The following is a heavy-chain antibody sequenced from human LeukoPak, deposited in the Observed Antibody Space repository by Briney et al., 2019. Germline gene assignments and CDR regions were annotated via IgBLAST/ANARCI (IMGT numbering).Heavy chain of an antibody. CDR1: GFTVGSNY. Sequence: GGSLRLSCAASGFTVGSNYMSWVRHAPGKGLEWVSVIYSGGSTYYAASVKGRFTISRDNSKNTLYLQMNSLRAEDTAVYYCARDPFHYYDSSPSDYWGQGTLVTVSS. D-gene: IGHD3-22*01. CDR3: ARDPFHYYDSSPSDY. V-gene: IGHV3-66*01. J-gene: IGHJ4*02. CDR2: IYSGGST.